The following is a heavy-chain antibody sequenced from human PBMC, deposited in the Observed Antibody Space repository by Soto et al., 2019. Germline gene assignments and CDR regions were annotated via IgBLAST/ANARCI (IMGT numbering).Heavy chain of an antibody. CDR2: IKSKTDGGTT. CDR1: GFTFSNAW. D-gene: IGHD6-13*01. V-gene: IGHV3-15*01. Sequence: EVQLVESGGGLVKPGGSLRLSCAASGFTFSNAWMSWVRQAPGKGLEWVGRIKSKTDGGTTDYAAPVKGRFTISRDDSKNTLYLQMNSLKTEDPAVYYCTTFIAAAELDDYWGQGTLVTVSS. CDR3: TTFIAAAELDDY. J-gene: IGHJ4*02.